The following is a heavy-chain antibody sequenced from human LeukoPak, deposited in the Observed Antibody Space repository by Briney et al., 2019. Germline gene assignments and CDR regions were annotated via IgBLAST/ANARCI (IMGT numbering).Heavy chain of an antibody. CDR1: GGSFSGYY. J-gene: IGHJ3*02. D-gene: IGHD4-17*01. CDR2: INHSGST. V-gene: IGHV4-34*01. Sequence: NPSETLSPTCAVYGGSFSGYYWSWIRQPPGKGLEWIGEINHSGSTNYNPSLKSRVTISVDTSKNQFSLKLSSVTAADTAVYYCARGRGTTVTTRAFDIWGQGTMVTVSS. CDR3: ARGRGTTVTTRAFDI.